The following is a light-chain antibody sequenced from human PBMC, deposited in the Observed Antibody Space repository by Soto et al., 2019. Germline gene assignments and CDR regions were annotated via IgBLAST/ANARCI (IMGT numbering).Light chain of an antibody. CDR2: DAS. CDR3: QQYNSYSPAT. CDR1: QAISNY. V-gene: IGKV1-5*01. Sequence: DIQMTQSPSSLSASVGDRVTVTCQASQAISNYLNWYQQKPGKAPKLLIYDASSLESGVPSRFSGSGSGTEFTLTISSLQPDDFATYYCQQYNSYSPATFGQGTKVDIK. J-gene: IGKJ1*01.